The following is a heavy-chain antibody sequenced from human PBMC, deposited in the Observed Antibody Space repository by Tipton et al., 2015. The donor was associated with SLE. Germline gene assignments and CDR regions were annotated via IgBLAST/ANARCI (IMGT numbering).Heavy chain of an antibody. CDR3: ARHDYDDNGYYLHYFDK. V-gene: IGHV4-38-2*01. CDR2: IHQSGNT. D-gene: IGHD3-22*01. J-gene: IGHJ4*02. CDR1: SYSISSGYY. Sequence: TLSLTCAVSSYSISSGYYWGWIRQPPGKGLEWVGRIHQSGNTYFNPSLKSRVTMSMDTSKNHVFLRLNSVTAADTATYYCARHDYDDNGYYLHYFDKWGQGTLVTVSS.